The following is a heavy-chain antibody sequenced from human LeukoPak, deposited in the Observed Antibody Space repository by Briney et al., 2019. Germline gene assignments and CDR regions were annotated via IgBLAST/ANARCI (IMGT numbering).Heavy chain of an antibody. Sequence: GGSLRLSCAASGFTFSDYYMSWIRQAPGKGLEWVSYISSSGSTIYYADSVKGRFTISRDNAKNSLYLQMNSLRAEDTAVYYCARAPRSSGWYHYYYYMDVWGKGTTVTVSS. CDR1: GFTFSDYY. V-gene: IGHV3-11*04. J-gene: IGHJ6*03. CDR3: ARAPRSSGWYHYYYYMDV. D-gene: IGHD6-19*01. CDR2: ISSSGSTI.